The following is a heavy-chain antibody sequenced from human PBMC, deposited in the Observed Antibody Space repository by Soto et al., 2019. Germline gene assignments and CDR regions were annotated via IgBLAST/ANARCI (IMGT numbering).Heavy chain of an antibody. CDR2: FDPEDGET. Sequence: ASVKVSCKVSGYTLTELSMHWVRQAPGKGLEWMGGFDPEDGETIYAQKFQGRVTMTEDTSTDTAYMELSSLRSEDTAVYYCATDRSGYDFSFWFDPWGQGTLVTVSS. CDR1: GYTLTELS. D-gene: IGHD5-12*01. CDR3: ATDRSGYDFSFWFDP. J-gene: IGHJ5*02. V-gene: IGHV1-24*01.